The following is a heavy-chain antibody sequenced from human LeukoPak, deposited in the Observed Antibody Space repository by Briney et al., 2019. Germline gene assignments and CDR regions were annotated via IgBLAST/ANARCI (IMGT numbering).Heavy chain of an antibody. CDR1: GYTFTGYY. CDR3: ARLGFSSGNIEY. Sequence: ASVKVSCKASGYTFTGYYMHWVRQAPGQGLEWMGWINPNSGGTNYAQKFQGRVTMTRDTSISTAYMELSSLRSDDTAVYYCARLGFSSGNIEYWGQGTLVTVSS. CDR2: INPNSGGT. V-gene: IGHV1-2*02. J-gene: IGHJ4*02. D-gene: IGHD1-1*01.